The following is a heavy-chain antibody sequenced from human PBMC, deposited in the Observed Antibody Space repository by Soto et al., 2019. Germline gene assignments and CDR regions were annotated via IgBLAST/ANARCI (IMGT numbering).Heavy chain of an antibody. D-gene: IGHD1-1*01. Sequence: TSETLSLTCAVSGFSISSGYHWGWYRQSPDTGLEWIGSIFHSGTTYYNSSLKSRLTMSVDTSRNQFSLKLTSVTAADTALYYCAREAYERADYWGRGTLVTVSS. J-gene: IGHJ4*01. CDR2: IFHSGTT. CDR3: AREAYERADY. CDR1: GFSISSGYH. V-gene: IGHV4-38-2*02.